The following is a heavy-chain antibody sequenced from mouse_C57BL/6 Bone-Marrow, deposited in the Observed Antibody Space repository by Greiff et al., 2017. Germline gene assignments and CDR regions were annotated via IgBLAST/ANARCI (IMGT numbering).Heavy chain of an antibody. D-gene: IGHD4-1*01. Sequence: EVKLVESGGGLVKPGGSPKLSCAASGFTFSSYAMSWVRQTPEKRLEWVATISDGGSYTYYPDNVKGRFTISRDNAKNNLYLQMSHLKSEDTAMYYCARQLGRFAYWGQGTLVTVSA. CDR1: GFTFSSYA. CDR2: ISDGGSYT. CDR3: ARQLGRFAY. J-gene: IGHJ3*01. V-gene: IGHV5-4*03.